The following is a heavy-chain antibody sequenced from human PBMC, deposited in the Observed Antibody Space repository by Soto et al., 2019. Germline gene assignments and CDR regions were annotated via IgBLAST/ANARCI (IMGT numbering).Heavy chain of an antibody. CDR2: INSDGSRT. V-gene: IGHV3-74*01. Sequence: PGGSLRLSCAVSGFTFSSYWMHWVRQAPGKGLVWVSRINSDGSRTSYADSVKGRFTISRDNAKNSLYLQMNSLRAEDTAVYYCARDTYYYGSGSYGPWGQGTLVTVSS. CDR1: GFTFSSYW. D-gene: IGHD3-10*01. CDR3: ARDTYYYGSGSYGP. J-gene: IGHJ5*02.